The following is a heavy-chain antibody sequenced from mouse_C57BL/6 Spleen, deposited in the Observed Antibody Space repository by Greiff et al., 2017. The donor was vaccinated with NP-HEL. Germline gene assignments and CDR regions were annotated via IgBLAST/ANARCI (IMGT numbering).Heavy chain of an antibody. CDR3: ARWGDYDEAWFAY. D-gene: IGHD2-4*01. V-gene: IGHV1-82*01. J-gene: IGHJ3*01. CDR1: GYAFSSSW. CDR2: IYPGDGDT. Sequence: VKLMESGPELVKPGASVKISCKASGYAFSSSWMNWVKQRPGKGLEWIGRIYPGDGDTNYNGKFKGKATLTADKSSSTAYMQLSSLTSEDSAVYFCARWGDYDEAWFAYWGQGTLVTVSA.